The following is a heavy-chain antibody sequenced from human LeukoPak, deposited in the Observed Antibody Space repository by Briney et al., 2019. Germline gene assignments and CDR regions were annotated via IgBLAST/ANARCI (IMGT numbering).Heavy chain of an antibody. CDR3: ASVPAAMPYYYYYMDV. D-gene: IGHD2-2*01. V-gene: IGHV3-30*02. CDR1: GFTFSNYG. J-gene: IGHJ6*03. Sequence: PGGSLRLSCAASGFTFSNYGMHWVRQAPGKGLEWVAFIRYDGSNKYYADSVKGRFTISRDNSKNTLYLQMNSLRAEDTAVYYCASVPAAMPYYYYYMDVWGKGTTVTVSS. CDR2: IRYDGSNK.